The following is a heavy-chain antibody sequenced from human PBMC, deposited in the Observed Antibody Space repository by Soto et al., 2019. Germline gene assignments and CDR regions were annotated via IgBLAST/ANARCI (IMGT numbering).Heavy chain of an antibody. J-gene: IGHJ3*01. CDR3: VKGDLDTAVVNSPDAFDF. V-gene: IGHV3-30*18. D-gene: IGHD5-18*01. CDR1: GFIFNDYG. CDR2: ISFDGNNK. Sequence: QVKLVESGGGVVQPGRSLRLSCEASGFIFNDYGMHWVRQAPGKGLDWVAVISFDGNNKYYAQSVKGRFTISRDNSKNMLFLNMDTLSREDSAVYHCVKGDLDTAVVNSPDAFDFWGQGTMVTVSS.